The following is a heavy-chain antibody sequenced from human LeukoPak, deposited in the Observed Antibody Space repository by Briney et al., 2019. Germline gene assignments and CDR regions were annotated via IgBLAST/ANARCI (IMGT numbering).Heavy chain of an antibody. Sequence: PSETLSLTCTVSGGSISSYYWSWIRQPPGKGLEWIGYIYYSGSTNYNPSLKSRVTISVDTSKNQFSLKLSSVTAADTAVYYCAKGGDRDYYESRGYYYWGRGALVTVSS. D-gene: IGHD3-22*01. CDR2: IYYSGST. CDR1: GGSISSYY. J-gene: IGHJ4*02. V-gene: IGHV4-59*01. CDR3: AKGGDRDYYESRGYYY.